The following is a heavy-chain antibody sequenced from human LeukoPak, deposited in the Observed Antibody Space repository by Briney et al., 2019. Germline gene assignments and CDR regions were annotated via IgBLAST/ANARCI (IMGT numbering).Heavy chain of an antibody. Sequence: SVKVSCKASGGTFSSYAISWVRQAPGQGLEWMGGIILIFGTANYAQKFQGRVTITADESTSTAYMELSSLRSEDTAVYYCARDLWSSSSSNYYYGMDVWGQGTTVTVSS. CDR2: IILIFGTA. J-gene: IGHJ6*02. D-gene: IGHD6-13*01. CDR3: ARDLWSSSSSNYYYGMDV. V-gene: IGHV1-69*01. CDR1: GGTFSSYA.